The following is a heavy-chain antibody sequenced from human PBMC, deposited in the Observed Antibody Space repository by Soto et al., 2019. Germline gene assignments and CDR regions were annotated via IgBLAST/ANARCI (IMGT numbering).Heavy chain of an antibody. J-gene: IGHJ6*02. D-gene: IGHD3-22*01. CDR2: ILYSGDT. CDR1: SGSTSTNSYL. V-gene: IGHV4-39*01. CDR3: ARQGRNTKIVILRHYATDF. Sequence: SETLSLTCSVSSGSTSTNSYLWGWIRQPPGKGLEWIGAILYSGDTYYSESLKSRVTMSVDTAKNQFSLKLNSVTAADTAVYYCARQGRNTKIVILRHYATDFWGQGTAVTVSS.